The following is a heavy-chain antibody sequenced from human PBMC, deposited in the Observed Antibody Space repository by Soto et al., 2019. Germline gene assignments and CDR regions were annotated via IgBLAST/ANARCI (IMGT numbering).Heavy chain of an antibody. J-gene: IGHJ6*02. D-gene: IGHD5-12*01. Sequence: GGSLRLSCAASGFTFSSYAMHWVRQAPGKGLEWVAVISYDGSNKYYADSVKGRFTISRDNSKNTLYLQMNSLRAEDTAVYYCARDGEGVGGYGDYYYYGMDVWGQGTTVTVSS. CDR2: ISYDGSNK. CDR1: GFTFSSYA. CDR3: ARDGEGVGGYGDYYYYGMDV. V-gene: IGHV3-30-3*01.